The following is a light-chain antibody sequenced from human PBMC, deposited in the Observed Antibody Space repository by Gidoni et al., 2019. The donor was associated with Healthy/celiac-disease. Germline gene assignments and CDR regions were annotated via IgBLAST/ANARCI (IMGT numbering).Light chain of an antibody. CDR2: GAS. J-gene: IGKJ1*01. CDR3: QQYGSSPRT. CDR1: QSVSSSY. V-gene: IGKV3-20*01. Sequence: EIVLTQSPGTLSLSPGERATLSCRASQSVSSSYLAWYRQKPGQAPRLLIYGASSRATGLPDRFSGSGSGTDFTLTISRLEPEDFALYYCQQYGSSPRTFGQGTKVEIK.